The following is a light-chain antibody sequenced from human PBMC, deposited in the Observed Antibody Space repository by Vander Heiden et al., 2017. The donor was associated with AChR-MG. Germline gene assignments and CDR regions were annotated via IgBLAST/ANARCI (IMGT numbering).Light chain of an antibody. CDR2: GAA. J-gene: IGKJ1*01. V-gene: IGKV3-20*01. CDR1: QSVSRSY. CDR3: QQRGT. Sequence: EIVLTQSPGTLSLSPGERATLSCRASQSVSRSYLAWYQQKPGQAPRLLIYGAASRATGIPDRFSGSGSGTDFTLTISRLEPEDFAVYYCQQRGTFGQGTKVEIK.